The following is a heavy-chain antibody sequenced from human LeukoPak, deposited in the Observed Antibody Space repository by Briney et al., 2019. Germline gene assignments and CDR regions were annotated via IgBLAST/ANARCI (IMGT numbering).Heavy chain of an antibody. CDR1: GYTFTGYY. Sequence: ASVKVSCKASGYTFTGYYMHWVRQAPGQGLEWMGWINPNSGGTNYAQKFQGRVTMTRDTSISTACMELSGLTSDDTAVYYCARPYCSGGSCHDYFDYWGQGTLVTVSS. V-gene: IGHV1-2*02. CDR2: INPNSGGT. J-gene: IGHJ4*02. D-gene: IGHD2-15*01. CDR3: ARPYCSGGSCHDYFDY.